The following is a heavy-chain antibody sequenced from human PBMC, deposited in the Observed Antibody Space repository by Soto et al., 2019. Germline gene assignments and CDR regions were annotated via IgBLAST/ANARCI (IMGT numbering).Heavy chain of an antibody. CDR2: IYHSGST. D-gene: IGHD5-12*01. V-gene: IGHV4-39*01. CDR3: ARGKGYGGYNLWALRPYYFDY. J-gene: IGHJ4*02. CDR1: GGSISSSSYY. Sequence: SETLSLTCTVSGGSISSSSYYWGWIRQPPGKGLEWIGRIYHSGSTNYNPSLKSRVTISVDTSKNQFSLKLSSVTAADTAVYYCARGKGYGGYNLWALRPYYFDYWGQGTLVTVSS.